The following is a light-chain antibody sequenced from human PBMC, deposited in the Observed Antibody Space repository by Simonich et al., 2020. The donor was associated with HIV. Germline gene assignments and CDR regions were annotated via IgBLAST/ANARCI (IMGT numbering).Light chain of an antibody. J-gene: IGKJ1*01. CDR2: WDS. CDR3: QQYYSNPMA. CDR1: QSVVFSSNNKNY. V-gene: IGKV4-1*01. Sequence: DIVMTQSPDSLAVSLGERATINSKSSQSVVFSSNNKNYLTWYQQKPGQPPKLLIYWDSTREYGVPDRCSGRGSGTDFTLTVSSLQAEDVAVYCCQQYYSNPMAFGQGTKVEIK.